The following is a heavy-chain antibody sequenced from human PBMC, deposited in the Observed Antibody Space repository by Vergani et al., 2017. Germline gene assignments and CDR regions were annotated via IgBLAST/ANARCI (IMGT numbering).Heavy chain of an antibody. CDR2: IKSKTDGGTT. CDR3: TTELRYLNYYYYGMDV. Sequence: EVQLVESGGGLVKPGGSLRLSCAASGFTFSNAWMSWVRQAPGKGLEWVGRIKSKTDGGTTDYAAPVKGRFTISRDDSKNTLYLQMNSLKTEDTAGYYCTTELRYLNYYYYGMDVWGQGTTVTVSS. J-gene: IGHJ6*02. CDR1: GFTFSNAW. V-gene: IGHV3-15*01. D-gene: IGHD3-9*01.